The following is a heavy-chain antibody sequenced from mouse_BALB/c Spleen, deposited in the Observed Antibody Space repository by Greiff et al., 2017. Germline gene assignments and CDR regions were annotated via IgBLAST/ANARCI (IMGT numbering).Heavy chain of an antibody. V-gene: IGHV5-12-1*01. CDR3: ARQGYGNYEGFAY. CDR2: ISSGGGST. J-gene: IGHJ3*01. D-gene: IGHD2-1*01. Sequence: EVMLVESGGGLVKPGGSLKLSCAASGFAFSSYDMSWVRQTPEKRLEWVAYISSGGGSTYYPDTVKGRFTISRDNAKNTLYLQMSSLKSEDTAMYYCARQGYGNYEGFAYWGQGTLVTVSA. CDR1: GFAFSSYD.